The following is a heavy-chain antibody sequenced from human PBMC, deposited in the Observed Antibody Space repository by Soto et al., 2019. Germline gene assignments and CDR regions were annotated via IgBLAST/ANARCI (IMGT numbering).Heavy chain of an antibody. CDR1: GFTFSDYA. J-gene: IGHJ4*02. Sequence: VQLVESGGGVVQPGRSLRLSCAASGFTFSDYAMHWVRQAPGKGLEWVAVVFHDGRNTHYADSVKGRFTISTDSSKNTVSLEMTSLRAEDTAVYYCAKGGRQSLVTSDFNYWGQGALVTVSS. D-gene: IGHD6-19*01. V-gene: IGHV3-30*18. CDR2: VFHDGRNT. CDR3: AKGGRQSLVTSDFNY.